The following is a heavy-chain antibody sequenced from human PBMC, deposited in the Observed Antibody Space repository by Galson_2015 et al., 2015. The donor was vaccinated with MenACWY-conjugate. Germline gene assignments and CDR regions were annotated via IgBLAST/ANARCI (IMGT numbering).Heavy chain of an antibody. J-gene: IGHJ6*03. Sequence: SVKVSCKASGYTFTSYDINWVRQATGQGLEWMGWMNPNSGNTGYAQKFQGRVTMTRNTSISTAYMELSSPRSEDTAVYYCARGGAYDILTGRYYYYMDVWGKGTTVTVSS. V-gene: IGHV1-8*01. CDR2: MNPNSGNT. D-gene: IGHD3-9*01. CDR3: ARGGAYDILTGRYYYYMDV. CDR1: GYTFTSYD.